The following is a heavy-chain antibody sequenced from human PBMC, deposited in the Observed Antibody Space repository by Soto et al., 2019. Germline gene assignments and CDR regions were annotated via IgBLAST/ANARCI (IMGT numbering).Heavy chain of an antibody. Sequence: SLRLSCAASGFTFSSYGMHWVRQAPGKGLEWVAVISYDGSNKYYADSVKGRFTISRDNSKNTLYLQMNSLRAEVTAVYYCAKAGAYYYYGMDVWGQGTAVTVSS. J-gene: IGHJ6*02. V-gene: IGHV3-30*18. CDR3: AKAGAYYYYGMDV. D-gene: IGHD3-10*01. CDR1: GFTFSSYG. CDR2: ISYDGSNK.